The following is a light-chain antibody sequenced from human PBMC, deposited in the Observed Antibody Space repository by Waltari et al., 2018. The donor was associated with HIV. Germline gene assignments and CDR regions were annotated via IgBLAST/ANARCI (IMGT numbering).Light chain of an antibody. CDR2: SNN. CDR3: AAWDDSLNGPV. CDR1: SSNIGSNT. Sequence: QSVLTQPPSASGTPGQRVTISCSGSSSNIGSNTVNWYQQLPGTAPKLLIYSNNQRPSGGPDRFSGSKSGPPASLAISGLQSEDEADYYCAAWDDSLNGPVFGGGTKLTVL. V-gene: IGLV1-44*01. J-gene: IGLJ2*01.